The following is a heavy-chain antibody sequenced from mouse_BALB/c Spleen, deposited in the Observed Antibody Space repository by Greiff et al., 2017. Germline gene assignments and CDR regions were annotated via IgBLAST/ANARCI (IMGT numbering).Heavy chain of an antibody. J-gene: IGHJ4*01. Sequence: VKVVESGPGLVQPSQSLSITCTVSGFSLTSYGVHWVRQSPGKGLEWLGVIWSGGSTDYNAAFISRLSISKDNSKSQVFFKMNSLQANDTAIYYCARNSPPFYYAMDYWGQGTSVTVSS. CDR1: GFSLTSYG. CDR3: ARNSPPFYYAMDY. CDR2: IWSGGST. V-gene: IGHV2-2*02.